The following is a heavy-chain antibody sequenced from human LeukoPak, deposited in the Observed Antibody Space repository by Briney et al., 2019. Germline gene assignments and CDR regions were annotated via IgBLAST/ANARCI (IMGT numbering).Heavy chain of an antibody. J-gene: IGHJ4*02. V-gene: IGHV1-8*01. CDR3: ARRRGVSAVAGFSVGY. D-gene: IGHD6-19*01. CDR1: GYTFTSYD. CDR2: MNPNSGNT. Sequence: ASVRVSCKASGYTFTSYDINWVRQATGQGLEWMGWMNPNSGNTGYAQKFQGRVTMTRNTSISTAYMELSSLRSEDTAVYYCARRRGVSAVAGFSVGYWGQGTLVTVSS.